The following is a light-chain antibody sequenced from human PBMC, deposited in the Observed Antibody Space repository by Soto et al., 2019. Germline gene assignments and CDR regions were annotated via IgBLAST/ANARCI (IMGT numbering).Light chain of an antibody. V-gene: IGLV2-23*01. CDR2: EGS. CDR3: CSYAGSSTFV. Sequence: QSVLTQPASVSGSPGQSITISCTGTSSDVGSYNLVSWYQQHPGKAPKLMIYEGSKRPSGVSNRFSGSKSGNTASLTISGPRVEEGADFYCCSYAGSSTFVFGTGTKVTAL. J-gene: IGLJ1*01. CDR1: SSDVGSYNL.